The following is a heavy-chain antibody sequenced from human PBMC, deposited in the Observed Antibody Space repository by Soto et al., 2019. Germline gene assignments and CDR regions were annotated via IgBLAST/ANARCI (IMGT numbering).Heavy chain of an antibody. J-gene: IGHJ5*02. D-gene: IGHD6-13*01. Sequence: GGSLRLSCAASGFTFSDYYMSWIRQAPGKGLEWVSYISSSSSYTNYADSVKGRFTISRDNAKNSLYLQMNSLRAEDTAVYYCARDRTIAAAGYDNWFDPWGQGTLVTVSS. CDR3: ARDRTIAAAGYDNWFDP. CDR1: GFTFSDYY. V-gene: IGHV3-11*05. CDR2: ISSSSSYT.